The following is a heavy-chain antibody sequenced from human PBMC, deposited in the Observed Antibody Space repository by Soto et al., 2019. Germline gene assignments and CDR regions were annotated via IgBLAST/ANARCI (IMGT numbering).Heavy chain of an antibody. J-gene: IGHJ6*02. Sequence: SQTLSLTCAISGDSVSSNSAAWNWIRLSPSRGLEWLGRTYYRSKWYSVYAPSVKSRITINPDTSKNQFSLKLSSVTAADTAVYYCARDQTYYYGSGSPTRYYYYGMDVWGQGTTVTVSS. CDR2: TYYRSKWYS. CDR3: ARDQTYYYGSGSPTRYYYYGMDV. V-gene: IGHV6-1*01. CDR1: GDSVSSNSAA. D-gene: IGHD3-10*01.